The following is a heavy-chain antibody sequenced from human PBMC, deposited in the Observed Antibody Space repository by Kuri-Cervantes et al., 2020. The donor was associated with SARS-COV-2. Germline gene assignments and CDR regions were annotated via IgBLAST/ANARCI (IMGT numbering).Heavy chain of an antibody. V-gene: IGHV4-59*01. CDR1: GGSISSYY. Sequence: ESLKISCTVPGGSISSYYWSWIRQPPGKGLEWIGYIYYSGSTNYNPSLKSRVTISGDTSKNQFSLKLSSVTAADTAVYYCARKSACSSTSCYPGAFDYWGQGNLVNVSS. CDR2: IYYSGST. CDR3: ARKSACSSTSCYPGAFDY. J-gene: IGHJ4*02. D-gene: IGHD2-2*01.